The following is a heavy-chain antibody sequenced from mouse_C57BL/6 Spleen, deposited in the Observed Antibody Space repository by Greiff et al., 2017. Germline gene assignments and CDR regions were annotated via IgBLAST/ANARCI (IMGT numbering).Heavy chain of an antibody. J-gene: IGHJ3*01. D-gene: IGHD1-1*01. CDR1: GFNIKDYY. V-gene: IGHV14-1*01. Sequence: EVKLMESGAELVRPGASVKLSCTASGFNIKDYYMHWVKQRPEQGLEWIGRIDPEDGDTEYAPKFQGKATMTADTSSNTAYLQLSSLTSEDTAVYYCTTTTVVATDFAYWGQGTLVTVSA. CDR3: TTTTVVATDFAY. CDR2: IDPEDGDT.